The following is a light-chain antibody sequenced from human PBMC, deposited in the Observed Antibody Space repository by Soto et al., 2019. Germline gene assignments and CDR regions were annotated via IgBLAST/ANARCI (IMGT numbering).Light chain of an antibody. CDR3: SSYTSSSTPTV. Sequence: QSVLTQPASVSGSPGQSITISCTGTSSDVGGYNYVSWYQQHPGNAPKLMIYDVNNRPSGVSNRFSGSKSGNTASLTISGLQAEDEADYYCSSYTSSSTPTVLGGGTKLTV. V-gene: IGLV2-14*01. J-gene: IGLJ2*01. CDR1: SSDVGGYNY. CDR2: DVN.